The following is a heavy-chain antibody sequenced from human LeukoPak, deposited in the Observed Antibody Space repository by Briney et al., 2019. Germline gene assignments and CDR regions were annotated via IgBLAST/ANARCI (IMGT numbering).Heavy chain of an antibody. CDR1: GFTFTSYW. D-gene: IGHD1-26*01. CDR2: IKQAGSEK. V-gene: IGHV3-7*01. CDR3: ARHKGGFFDQ. J-gene: IGHJ4*02. Sequence: GGSLRLSCAASGFTFTSYWMTWVRQAPGKGLEWVANIKQAGSEKDYVDSVKGRSTISRDNAKNLVYLQMNSLRDEDTAVYFCARHKGGFFDQWGQGTLVTVSS.